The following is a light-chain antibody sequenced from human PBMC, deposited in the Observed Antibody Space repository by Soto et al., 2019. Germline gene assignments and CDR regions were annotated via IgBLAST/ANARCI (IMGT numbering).Light chain of an antibody. CDR3: CSYAGTYTYV. V-gene: IGLV2-11*01. Sequence: QSVLAQPRSVSGSPGQSVTISCTGTSSVVGGYNYVSWYQQHPGKAPKLMIYDVSKRPSGVPDRFSGSKSGNTASLTISGLQAEDEADYYCCSYAGTYTYVFXTGTKGTVL. CDR1: SSVVGGYNY. J-gene: IGLJ1*01. CDR2: DVS.